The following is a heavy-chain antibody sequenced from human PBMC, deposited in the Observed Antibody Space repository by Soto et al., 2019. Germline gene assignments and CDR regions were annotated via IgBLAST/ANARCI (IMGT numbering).Heavy chain of an antibody. D-gene: IGHD3-3*01. CDR1: GGSMNSYY. Sequence: QVQLHESGPGLVKPSETLSLTCSVSGGSMNSYYWSWIRQCPGKGLEWLGYIYYSGDTKYNPSLQSRISISVDTTKNHFSLRLTSVTAADTAVYYCARDRNKLWKNDAFDIWGQGTMVTVSS. CDR2: IYYSGDT. J-gene: IGHJ3*02. CDR3: ARDRNKLWKNDAFDI. V-gene: IGHV4-59*01.